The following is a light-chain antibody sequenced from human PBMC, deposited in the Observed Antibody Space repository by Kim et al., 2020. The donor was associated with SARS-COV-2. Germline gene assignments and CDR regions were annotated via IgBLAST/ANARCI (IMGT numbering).Light chain of an antibody. CDR3: QAWDSSTALV. V-gene: IGLV3-1*01. Sequence: VSPGQTGSITCSGDKLGDKYACWYQQKPGQSPVLVIYQDSKRPSGIPERFSGSNSGNTATLTISGTQAMDEADYYCQAWDSSTALVFGGGTQLTVL. J-gene: IGLJ2*01. CDR2: QDS. CDR1: KLGDKY.